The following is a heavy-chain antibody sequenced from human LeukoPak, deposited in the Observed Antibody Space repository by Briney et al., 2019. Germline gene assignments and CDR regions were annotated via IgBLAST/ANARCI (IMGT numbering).Heavy chain of an antibody. D-gene: IGHD3-22*01. Sequence: PGGSLRLSCAASGFTFSSYGMHWVRQAPGKGLEWVAVIWYDGSNKYYADSVKGRFTISRDNSKNTLYLQMNSLRAEDTAVYYCARDPSHSSGYQPYYYYGMDVWGQGTTVTVSS. V-gene: IGHV3-33*01. CDR3: ARDPSHSSGYQPYYYYGMDV. J-gene: IGHJ6*02. CDR2: IWYDGSNK. CDR1: GFTFSSYG.